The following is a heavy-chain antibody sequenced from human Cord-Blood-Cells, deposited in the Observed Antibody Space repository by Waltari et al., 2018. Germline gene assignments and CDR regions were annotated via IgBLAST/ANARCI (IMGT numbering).Heavy chain of an antibody. D-gene: IGHD3-10*01. Sequence: QVQLVQSGAEVKKPGASVKVSCKASGYTFTGYYMHWVRQAPGQGLEWMGWSNPNSGGTNYAQKVQGRVTMTRDTSISTAYMELSRLRSDDTAVYYCARAPPYYYGSGRYYFDYWGQGTLVTVSS. CDR3: ARAPPYYYGSGRYYFDY. CDR2: SNPNSGGT. J-gene: IGHJ4*02. CDR1: GYTFTGYY. V-gene: IGHV1-2*02.